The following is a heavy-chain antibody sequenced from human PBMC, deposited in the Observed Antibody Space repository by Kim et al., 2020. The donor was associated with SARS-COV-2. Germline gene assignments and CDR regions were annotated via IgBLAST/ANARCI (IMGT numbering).Heavy chain of an antibody. CDR1: GGSISSGSYY. Sequence: SETLSLTCTVSGGSISSGSYYWSWIRQPAGKGLEWIGRIYTSGSTNYNPSLKSRVTISVDTSKNQFSLKLSSVTAADTAVYYCARGVIRGVIITDAFDIWGQGTMVTVSS. CDR3: ARGVIRGVIITDAFDI. J-gene: IGHJ3*02. D-gene: IGHD3-10*01. CDR2: IYTSGST. V-gene: IGHV4-61*02.